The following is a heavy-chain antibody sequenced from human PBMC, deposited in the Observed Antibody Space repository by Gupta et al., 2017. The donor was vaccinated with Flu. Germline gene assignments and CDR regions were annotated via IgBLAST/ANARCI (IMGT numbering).Heavy chain of an antibody. V-gene: IGHV3-9*01. CDR3: AKAVRDGYRGEDAFDI. Sequence: EVQLVESGGGLVQPGRSLRLSCAASGFTFDDYAMHWVRQAPGKGLEWVSGISWNSGSIGYADSVKGRFTISRDNAKNSLYLQMNSLRAEDTALYYCAKAVRDGYRGEDAFDIWGQGTMVTVSS. D-gene: IGHD5-24*01. J-gene: IGHJ3*02. CDR2: ISWNSGSI. CDR1: GFTFDDYA.